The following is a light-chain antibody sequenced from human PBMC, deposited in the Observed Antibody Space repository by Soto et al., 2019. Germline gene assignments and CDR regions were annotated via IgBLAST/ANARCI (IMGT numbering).Light chain of an antibody. J-gene: IGLJ2*01. CDR2: DVS. CDR3: SSFAGSYAMV. Sequence: QSALTQPRSVSGSPGQSVTISCTGTSNDVGGYNFVSWYQQHPGKVPKLFIYDVSRRPSGVPDRFSGSKSGYTASLTISGLQAEDEGVYYCSSFAGSYAMVFGGGTKVNFL. V-gene: IGLV2-11*01. CDR1: SNDVGGYNF.